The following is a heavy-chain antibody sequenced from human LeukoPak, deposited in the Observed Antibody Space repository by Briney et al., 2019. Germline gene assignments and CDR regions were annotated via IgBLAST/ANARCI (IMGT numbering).Heavy chain of an antibody. Sequence: PGGSLRLSCAASGFTFSSYSMNWVRQAPGKGLEWVSSISSSSSYIYYADSVKGRFTISRDNAKNSLYLQMNSLRAEDTAVYYCARGYCSSTSRRILGYYYGMDVWGQGTTVTVSS. J-gene: IGHJ6*02. CDR3: ARGYCSSTSRRILGYYYGMDV. V-gene: IGHV3-21*01. CDR2: ISSSSSYI. D-gene: IGHD2-2*01. CDR1: GFTFSSYS.